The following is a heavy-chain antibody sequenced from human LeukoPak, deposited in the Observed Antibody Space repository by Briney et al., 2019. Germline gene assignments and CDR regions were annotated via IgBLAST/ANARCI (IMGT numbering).Heavy chain of an antibody. CDR1: GFTFSSYA. Sequence: GGSLRLSSAASGFTFSSYAMGWVRQAPGKGLEWVSSISASGGSTYYADSVKGRFTISSYNYKNTLYLQMHSQRAEDTAVYYCARVASLWDIVGATTGYFAYWGQGTLVTVSS. CDR2: ISASGGST. CDR3: ARVASLWDIVGATTGYFAY. D-gene: IGHD1-26*01. J-gene: IGHJ4*02. V-gene: IGHV3-23*01.